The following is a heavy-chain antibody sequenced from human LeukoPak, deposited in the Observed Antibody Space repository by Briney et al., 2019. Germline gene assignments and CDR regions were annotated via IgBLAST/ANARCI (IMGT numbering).Heavy chain of an antibody. CDR1: GGTFSSYA. CDR2: IISILGIA. Sequence: ASVKVSCKASGGTFSSYAISWVRQPPGQGLEWMGRIISILGIANYAQKFQGRVKITADKSTSTAYMELSSLRSEDTAVYYCASHSSGWYSHNWFDPWGQGTLVTVSS. J-gene: IGHJ5*02. CDR3: ASHSSGWYSHNWFDP. V-gene: IGHV1-69*04. D-gene: IGHD6-19*01.